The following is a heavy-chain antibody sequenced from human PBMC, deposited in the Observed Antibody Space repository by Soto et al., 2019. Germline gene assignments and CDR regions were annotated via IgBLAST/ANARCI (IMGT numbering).Heavy chain of an antibody. D-gene: IGHD3-22*01. V-gene: IGHV3-9*01. J-gene: IGHJ6*02. Sequence: GGSLRLSCAASGFNFGDYAMHWVRQFPGKGLEWVSGIDWKSDRITYADSVKGRFTISRDNAKNSLYLQMNSLRTEDTALYYCAKDKTTVVASGPMDVWGQGTTVTVSS. CDR2: IDWKSDRI. CDR3: AKDKTTVVASGPMDV. CDR1: GFNFGDYA.